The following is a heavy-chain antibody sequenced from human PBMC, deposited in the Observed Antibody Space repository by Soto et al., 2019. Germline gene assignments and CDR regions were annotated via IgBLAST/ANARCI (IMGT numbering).Heavy chain of an antibody. CDR3: ARDGLKDYDILTGYGY. V-gene: IGHV3-33*01. J-gene: IGHJ4*02. Sequence: GGSLILSCAASGFTFSSYGMHWVRQAPGKGLEWVAVIWYDGSNKYYADSVKGRFTISRDNSKNTLYLQMNSLRAEDTAVYYCARDGLKDYDILTGYGYWGQGTLVTVSS. CDR1: GFTFSSYG. CDR2: IWYDGSNK. D-gene: IGHD3-9*01.